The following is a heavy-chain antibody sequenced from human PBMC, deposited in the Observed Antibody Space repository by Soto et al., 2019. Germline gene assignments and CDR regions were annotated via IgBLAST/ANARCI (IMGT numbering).Heavy chain of an antibody. D-gene: IGHD3-10*01. CDR1: GFTFSSYG. CDR3: ERDTRVYYYGSGSYLSPHGY. CDR2: IWYDGSNK. Sequence: GGSLRLSCAASGFTFSSYGMHWVRQAPGKGLEWVAVIWYDGSNKYYADSVKGRFTISRDNSKNTLYLQMNSLRAEDTAVYYCERDTRVYYYGSGSYLSPHGYWGQGTLVTVSS. J-gene: IGHJ4*02. V-gene: IGHV3-33*01.